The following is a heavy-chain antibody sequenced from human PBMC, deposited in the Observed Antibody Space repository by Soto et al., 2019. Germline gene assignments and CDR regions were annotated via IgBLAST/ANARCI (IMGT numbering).Heavy chain of an antibody. D-gene: IGHD4-4*01. CDR3: ARSQLSHNSNPHPAYFDY. Sequence: GGSLRLSCAASGFTFSSYGMHWVRQAPGKGLEWVAVIWYDGSNKYYADSVKGRFTISRDNSKNTLYLQMNSLRAEDTAVYYCARSQLSHNSNPHPAYFDYWGQGTLVTVSS. V-gene: IGHV3-33*01. CDR1: GFTFSSYG. J-gene: IGHJ4*02. CDR2: IWYDGSNK.